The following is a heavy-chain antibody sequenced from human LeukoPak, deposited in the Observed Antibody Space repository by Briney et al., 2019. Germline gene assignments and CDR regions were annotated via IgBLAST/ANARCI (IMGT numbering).Heavy chain of an antibody. CDR1: GGSISSYY. V-gene: IGHV4-39*01. CDR2: IYYSGST. J-gene: IGHJ4*02. Sequence: SETLSLTCTVSGGSISSYYWGWIRQPPGKGLEWIGSIYYSGSTYYNPSLKSRVTISVDTSKNQFSLKLSSVTAADTAVYYCARLRPLVAGTFDFDYWGQGTLVTVSS. D-gene: IGHD6-19*01. CDR3: ARLRPLVAGTFDFDY.